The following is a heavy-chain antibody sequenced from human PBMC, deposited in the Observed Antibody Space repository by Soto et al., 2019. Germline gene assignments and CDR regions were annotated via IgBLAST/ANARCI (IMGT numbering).Heavy chain of an antibody. Sequence: ASVKVSCKASGYTLTSYAMHWVRQAPGQRLEWMGWINAGNGNTKYSQKFQGRVTITRDTSASKAYMELSSLRSEDTAVYYCARSIAAAVDFDYWGQGTLVTVSS. CDR2: INAGNGNT. V-gene: IGHV1-3*01. J-gene: IGHJ4*02. CDR1: GYTLTSYA. CDR3: ARSIAAAVDFDY. D-gene: IGHD6-13*01.